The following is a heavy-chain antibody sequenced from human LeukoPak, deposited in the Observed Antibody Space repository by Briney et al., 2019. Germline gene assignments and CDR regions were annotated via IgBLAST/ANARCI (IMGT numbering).Heavy chain of an antibody. Sequence: GGSLRLSCAASGFTFSSHAMHWVRQAPGQGLEWMGLISAYGNTNYAQNLQGRVTMTTDTSTSTAYMELRSLRSDDTAVYYCARGIIGYYFDYWGQGTLVTVSS. CDR1: GFTFSSHA. V-gene: IGHV1-18*01. CDR2: ISAYGNT. J-gene: IGHJ4*02. CDR3: ARGIIGYYFDY. D-gene: IGHD2-15*01.